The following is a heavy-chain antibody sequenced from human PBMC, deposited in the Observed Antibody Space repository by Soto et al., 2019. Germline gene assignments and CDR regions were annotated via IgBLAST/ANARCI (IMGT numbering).Heavy chain of an antibody. D-gene: IGHD6-6*01. V-gene: IGHV4-30-2*01. CDR2: IYHSGRT. J-gene: IGHJ5*02. CDR3: ARAGIAARPWWFDP. CDR1: GGSISSGGYS. Sequence: PSETLSLTCAVSGGSISSGGYSWSWIRQPPGKGLEWIGYIYHSGRTYYNPSLKSRVTISVDRSKNQFSLKLSSVTAADTAVYYCARAGIAARPWWFDPWGQGTLVTVSS.